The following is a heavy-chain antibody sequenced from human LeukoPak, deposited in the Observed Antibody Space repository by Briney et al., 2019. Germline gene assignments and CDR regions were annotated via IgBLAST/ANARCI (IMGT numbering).Heavy chain of an antibody. CDR1: GGSISSYY. J-gene: IGHJ5*02. Sequence: PSETLSLTCTVSGGSISSYYWSWIRQPAGKGLEWIGRIYTSGSTNYNPSLKSRVTMSVDTSKNQFSLKLSSVTAADTAVYYCARDRGYCSSTSCYGVDWFDPWGQGTLVTVSS. CDR3: ARDRGYCSSTSCYGVDWFDP. CDR2: IYTSGST. V-gene: IGHV4-4*07. D-gene: IGHD2-2*01.